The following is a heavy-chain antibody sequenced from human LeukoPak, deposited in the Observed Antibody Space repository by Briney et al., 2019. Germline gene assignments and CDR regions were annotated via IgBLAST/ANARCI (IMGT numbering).Heavy chain of an antibody. Sequence: KASETLSLTCTVSGGSISSYYWSWIRQPPGKGLEWIGYIYYSGSTNYNPSLKSRITISADTSKNQFSLKLSSVTAADTAVYYCARGVWAAAGPLDYWGQGTLVTVSS. J-gene: IGHJ4*02. CDR2: IYYSGST. CDR1: GGSISSYY. CDR3: ARGVWAAAGPLDY. V-gene: IGHV4-59*01. D-gene: IGHD6-13*01.